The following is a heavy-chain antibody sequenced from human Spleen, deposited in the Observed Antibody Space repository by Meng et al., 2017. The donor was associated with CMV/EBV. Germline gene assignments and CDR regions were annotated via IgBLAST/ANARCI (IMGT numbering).Heavy chain of an antibody. J-gene: IGHJ6*02. CDR1: GYTFTGYY. Sequence: ASVKVSCKASGYTFTGYYMHWVRQAPGQGLEWMGWMNPNSGNTGYAQKFQGRVTMTRNTSISTAYMELSSLRSEDTAVYYCATYYDFWSGYNNYYYYYGMDVWGQGTTVTVSS. CDR3: ATYYDFWSGYNNYYYYYGMDV. D-gene: IGHD3-3*01. V-gene: IGHV1-8*02. CDR2: MNPNSGNT.